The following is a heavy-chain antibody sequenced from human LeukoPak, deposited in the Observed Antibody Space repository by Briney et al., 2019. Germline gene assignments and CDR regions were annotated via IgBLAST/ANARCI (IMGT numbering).Heavy chain of an antibody. Sequence: SETLSLTCAVYGGSFSGYYWSWIRQPPGKGLEWIGEINHSGSTNYNPSLKSRVTISVDTSKNQFSLKLSSVTAADTAVYYCARGRRYDFWSGYYHYYYYMDVWSKGTTVTVSS. J-gene: IGHJ6*03. D-gene: IGHD3-3*01. CDR1: GGSFSGYY. CDR2: INHSGST. CDR3: ARGRRYDFWSGYYHYYYYMDV. V-gene: IGHV4-34*01.